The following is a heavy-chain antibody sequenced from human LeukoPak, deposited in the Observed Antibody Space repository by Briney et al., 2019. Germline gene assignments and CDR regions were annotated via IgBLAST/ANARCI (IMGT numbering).Heavy chain of an antibody. J-gene: IGHJ3*02. V-gene: IGHV4-34*01. CDR2: INHSGST. D-gene: IGHD3-10*01. CDR1: GGSFSGYY. CDR3: ARGSGYYGSGRDAFDI. Sequence: PSETLSLTCAVYGGSFSGYYWSWIRQPPGKGLEWIGEINHSGSTYYNPSLKSRVTISVDTSKNQFSLKLSSVTAADTAVYYCARGSGYYGSGRDAFDIWGQGTMVTVSS.